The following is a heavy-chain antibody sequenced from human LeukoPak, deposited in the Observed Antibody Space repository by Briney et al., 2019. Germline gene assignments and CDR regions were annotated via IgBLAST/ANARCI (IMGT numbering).Heavy chain of an antibody. D-gene: IGHD6-13*01. V-gene: IGHV3-23*01. CDR1: GGSISSYY. CDR2: ISSGAGTT. CDR3: AKGGSSSWLSNWYFDL. J-gene: IGHJ2*01. Sequence: ETLSLTCTVSGGSISSYYWSWVRQAPGKGLEWVSTISSGAGTTYYADSVKGRFTISRDNSKSTLYLQMNSLRAEDTAVYYCAKGGSSSWLSNWYFDLWGRGTLVTVSS.